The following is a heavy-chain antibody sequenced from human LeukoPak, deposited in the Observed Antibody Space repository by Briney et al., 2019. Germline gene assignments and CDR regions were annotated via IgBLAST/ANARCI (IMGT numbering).Heavy chain of an antibody. D-gene: IGHD3-22*01. V-gene: IGHV3-74*01. Sequence: GGSLRLSCAASGFTFSSYWMHWVRQAPGKGLVWVSRINSDGSSTSYADSVKGRFTISRDNAKNTLYLQMNSLRAEDTAVYYCARVDSSGYYYDLIFGYWGQGTLVTVSS. CDR2: INSDGSST. CDR1: GFTFSSYW. CDR3: ARVDSSGYYYDLIFGY. J-gene: IGHJ4*02.